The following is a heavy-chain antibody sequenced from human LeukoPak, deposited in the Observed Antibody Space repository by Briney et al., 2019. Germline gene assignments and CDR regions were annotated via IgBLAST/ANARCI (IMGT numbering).Heavy chain of an antibody. V-gene: IGHV1-69*04. J-gene: IGHJ4*02. D-gene: IGHD5-24*01. CDR2: IIPIFGIA. Sequence: SSVKVSCKASGGTFSSYAISWVRQVPGQGLEWMGRIIPIFGIANYAQKFQGRVTITADKSTSTAYMELSSLRSEDTAVYYCARAPPRGDGYNLYWGQGTLVTVSS. CDR1: GGTFSSYA. CDR3: ARAPPRGDGYNLY.